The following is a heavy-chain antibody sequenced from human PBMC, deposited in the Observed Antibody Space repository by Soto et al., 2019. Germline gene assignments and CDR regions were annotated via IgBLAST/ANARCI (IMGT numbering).Heavy chain of an antibody. CDR1: GLVFSTYA. Sequence: EVQLLESGGGLVQPGGSLRLSCATSGLVFSTYAMSWVRQAPGKGPEWVSGISATGDRPFYADSVKGRFTISRDNSKNMLFLDMNSLRSEDTAVYYCARRITMIREVFQTPGGLDVWGQGATVIVSS. D-gene: IGHD3-22*01. V-gene: IGHV3-23*01. J-gene: IGHJ6*02. CDR3: ARRITMIREVFQTPGGLDV. CDR2: ISATGDRP.